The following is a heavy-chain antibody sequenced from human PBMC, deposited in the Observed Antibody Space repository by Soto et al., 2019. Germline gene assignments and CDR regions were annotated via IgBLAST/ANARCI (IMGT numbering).Heavy chain of an antibody. V-gene: IGHV1-46*03. Sequence: ASVKVSCKASGYTFTSYYMHWVRQAPGQGLEWMGIINPSGGSTSYAQKFQGRVTMTRDTSTSTVYMELSSLRSEDTAVYYCARSGAIAAAGPVFDYWGQGTLVTV. CDR2: INPSGGST. CDR1: GYTFTSYY. D-gene: IGHD6-13*01. J-gene: IGHJ4*02. CDR3: ARSGAIAAAGPVFDY.